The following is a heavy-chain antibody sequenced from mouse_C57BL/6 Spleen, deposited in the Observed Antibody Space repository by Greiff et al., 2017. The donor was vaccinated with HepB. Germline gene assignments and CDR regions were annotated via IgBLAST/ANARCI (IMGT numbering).Heavy chain of an antibody. Sequence: QVQLQQPGAELVMPGASVKLSCKASGYTFTSYWMHWVKQRPGQGLEWIGEIDPSDSYTNYNQKFKGKSTLTVDKSSSTAYMQLSSLTSEDSAVYYCARGGYYGSSYGLDWYFDVWGTETTVTVSS. J-gene: IGHJ1*03. V-gene: IGHV1-69*01. CDR1: GYTFTSYW. CDR2: IDPSDSYT. D-gene: IGHD1-1*01. CDR3: ARGGYYGSSYGLDWYFDV.